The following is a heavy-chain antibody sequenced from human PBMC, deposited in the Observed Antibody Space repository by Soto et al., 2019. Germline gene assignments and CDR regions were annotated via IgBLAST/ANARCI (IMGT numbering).Heavy chain of an antibody. V-gene: IGHV3-53*01. CDR2: IYSGGST. CDR1: GFTVSSNY. Sequence: GGSLRLSCAASGFTVSSNYMSWVRQAPGKGLEWVSVIYSGGSTYYADSVKGRFTISRDNSKNTLYLQMNSLRAEDTAVYYCARDLRIELDHGDYWGQGTLVTVSS. CDR3: ARDLRIELDHGDY. J-gene: IGHJ4*02. D-gene: IGHD2-8*02.